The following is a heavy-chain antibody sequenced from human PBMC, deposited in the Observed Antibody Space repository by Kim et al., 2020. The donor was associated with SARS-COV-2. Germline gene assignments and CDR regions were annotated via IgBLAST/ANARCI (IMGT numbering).Heavy chain of an antibody. CDR1: GFTFSSYG. CDR2: IWYDGSNK. J-gene: IGHJ5*02. Sequence: GGSLRLSCAASGFTFSSYGMHWVRQAPGKGLEWVAVIWYDGSNKYYADSVKGRFTISRDNSKNTLYLQMNSLRAEDTAVYYCARWASGNWFDPWGQGTLVTVSS. V-gene: IGHV3-33*01. CDR3: ARWASGNWFDP.